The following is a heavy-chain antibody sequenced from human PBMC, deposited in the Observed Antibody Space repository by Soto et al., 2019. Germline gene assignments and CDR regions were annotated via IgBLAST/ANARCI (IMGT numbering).Heavy chain of an antibody. Sequence: SGPTRVNPTQTLTLTCTLSGFALSTSGVGVGWIRQSPGKALEWLAVIYWDDVKHYSPSLERRLTITKDTSESEVVLTMTNMDPVDTATYYCSRKGSGAYALDYWGQGILVTVSS. CDR2: IYWDDVK. V-gene: IGHV2-5*02. D-gene: IGHD4-17*01. CDR1: GFALSTSGVG. CDR3: SRKGSGAYALDY. J-gene: IGHJ4*02.